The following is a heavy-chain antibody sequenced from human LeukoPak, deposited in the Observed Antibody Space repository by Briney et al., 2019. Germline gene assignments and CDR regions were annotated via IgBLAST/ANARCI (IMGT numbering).Heavy chain of an antibody. V-gene: IGHV4-4*07. CDR2: IYTSGST. J-gene: IGHJ5*02. CDR1: GGSIRSYY. Sequence: PSETLSLTCTVSGGSIRSYYWSWIRQPAGRGLEWIGRIYTSGSTNFNPSLKSRVTMSVDTSKNQFSLKLSSVTAADTAVYYCARVWNRGWLDPWGQGTLVTVSS. D-gene: IGHD7-27*01. CDR3: ARVWNRGWLDP.